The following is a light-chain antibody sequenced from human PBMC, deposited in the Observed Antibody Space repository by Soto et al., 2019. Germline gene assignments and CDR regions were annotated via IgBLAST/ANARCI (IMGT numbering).Light chain of an antibody. J-gene: IGKJ1*01. V-gene: IGKV1-39*01. CDR2: DAS. Sequence: DIQMTQSPSSLSASVGDRVSVTCRASQSISTFLNWYQQRPGEAPKLLIYDASNLQSGVPSRFSGSGSGADFTLTIGSLQPEDFATYYCQQSDTTPRTFGQGTKVEVK. CDR3: QQSDTTPRT. CDR1: QSISTF.